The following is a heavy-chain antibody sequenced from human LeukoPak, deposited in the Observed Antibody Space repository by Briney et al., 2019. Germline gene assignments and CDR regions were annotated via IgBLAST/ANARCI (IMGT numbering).Heavy chain of an antibody. J-gene: IGHJ5*02. V-gene: IGHV1-69*13. Sequence: EASVKVSCKASGGTFSSYAISWVRQAPGQGLEWMGGIIPTFGTANYAQKFQGRVTITADESTSTAYMELSSLRSEDTAVYYCARDREYSSGWYLPKYNWFDPWGQGTLVTVSS. CDR2: IIPTFGTA. CDR3: ARDREYSSGWYLPKYNWFDP. CDR1: GGTFSSYA. D-gene: IGHD6-19*01.